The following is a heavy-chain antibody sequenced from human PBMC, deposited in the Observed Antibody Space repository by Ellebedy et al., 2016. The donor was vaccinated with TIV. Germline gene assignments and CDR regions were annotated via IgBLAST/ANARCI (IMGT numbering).Heavy chain of an antibody. CDR2: ISGSGEYT. Sequence: GESLKISCAASGFTFSNYAMSWVRRSPGKGLDWVSLISGSGEYTYYADSVKGRLTISRDNSMDTLYLQMNSLGVGDTAVYYCAKLGFENLTASGGMDVWGQGTTVTVSS. D-gene: IGHD2-21*02. J-gene: IGHJ6*02. CDR1: GFTFSNYA. CDR3: AKLGFENLTASGGMDV. V-gene: IGHV3-23*01.